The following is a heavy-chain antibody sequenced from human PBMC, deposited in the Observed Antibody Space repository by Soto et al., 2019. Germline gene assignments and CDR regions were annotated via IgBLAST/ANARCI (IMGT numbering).Heavy chain of an antibody. Sequence: EVQLVESGGGLVQPGGSLRLSCAASGFTFSSYSMNWVSQAPGKGLEWFSYISSSSRTIYYADSVKGRFTISRDNAKNSLYLHMNSLRAEDTAVYYCARDPHYGSGSSWEYYDYYYMDVWGQVTTVTASS. V-gene: IGHV3-48*01. CDR3: ARDPHYGSGSSWEYYDYYYMDV. J-gene: IGHJ6*03. CDR2: ISSSSRTI. CDR1: GFTFSSYS. D-gene: IGHD3-10*01.